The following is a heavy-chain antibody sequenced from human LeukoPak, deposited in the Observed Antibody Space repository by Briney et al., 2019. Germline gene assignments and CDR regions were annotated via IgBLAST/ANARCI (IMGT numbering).Heavy chain of an antibody. D-gene: IGHD2-8*01. CDR3: AREVYCTNGVCQFRDAFDI. V-gene: IGHV3-21*01. J-gene: IGHJ3*02. CDR2: ISSSSSYI. CDR1: GFTFSSHW. Sequence: GGSLRLSCAASGFTFSSHWMNWVRQAPGKGLEWVSSISSSSSYIYYADSVKGRFTISRDNAKNSLYLQMNSLRAEDTAVYYCAREVYCTNGVCQFRDAFDIWGQGTMVTVSS.